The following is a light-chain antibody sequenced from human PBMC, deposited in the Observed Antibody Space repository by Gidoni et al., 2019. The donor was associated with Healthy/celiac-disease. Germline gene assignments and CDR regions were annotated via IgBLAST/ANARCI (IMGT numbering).Light chain of an antibody. V-gene: IGKV3-20*01. J-gene: IGKJ1*01. Sequence: QRNLSLSPGERATLSCRASQSVSSSYLAWYQQKPGQAPRLRIYGASSRATGIPDRFSGSGSGTDFTLTISRLEPEDFAVYYCQQYGSSPRTFGQGTKVEIK. CDR2: GAS. CDR1: QSVSSSY. CDR3: QQYGSSPRT.